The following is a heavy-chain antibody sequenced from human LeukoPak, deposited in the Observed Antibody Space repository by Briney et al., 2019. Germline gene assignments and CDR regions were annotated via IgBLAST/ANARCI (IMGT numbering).Heavy chain of an antibody. Sequence: SETLSLTCTVSGGSISSYYWSWIRQPPGKGLEWIGYIYYSGSTNYNPSLKSRVTISVDTSKNQFSLKLSSVTAADTAVYYCARVVRGPFDYWGQGTLVTVSS. V-gene: IGHV4-59*01. CDR1: GGSISSYY. CDR3: ARVVRGPFDY. J-gene: IGHJ4*02. CDR2: IYYSGST. D-gene: IGHD3-10*01.